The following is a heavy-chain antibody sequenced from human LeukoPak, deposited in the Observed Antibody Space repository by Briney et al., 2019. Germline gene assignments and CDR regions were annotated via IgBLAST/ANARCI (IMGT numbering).Heavy chain of an antibody. CDR3: AKAWGLYCYSTNCLS. CDR1: GFTFNLYA. Sequence: PGGSLRLSCAASGFTFNLYAMNWVRQAPGKGLEWVSAISGSGNDTYYADSVKGRFTISRDNSMDTLHLQMNSLGAEDTAVYYCAKAWGLYCYSTNCLSWGQGTLVTVSS. D-gene: IGHD2-2*01. J-gene: IGHJ5*02. CDR2: ISGSGNDT. V-gene: IGHV3-23*01.